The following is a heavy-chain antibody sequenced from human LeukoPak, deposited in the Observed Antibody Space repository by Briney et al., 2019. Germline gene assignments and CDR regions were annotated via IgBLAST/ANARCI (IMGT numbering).Heavy chain of an antibody. V-gene: IGHV3-7*01. Sequence: GGSLRLSCAASGFTFTTYWMTWVRQAPGKGLEWVANIKQDGSDKFYVDSVKGRFTISRDNAKNSMYLQMSSLRAEDTAIYYCARVLPVASRDYWGQGTLVTVSS. CDR3: ARVLPVASRDY. CDR2: IKQDGSDK. J-gene: IGHJ4*02. D-gene: IGHD2-2*01. CDR1: GFTFTTYW.